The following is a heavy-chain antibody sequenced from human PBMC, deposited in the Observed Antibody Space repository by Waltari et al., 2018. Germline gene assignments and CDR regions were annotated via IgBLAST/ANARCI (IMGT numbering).Heavy chain of an antibody. CDR2: ISWDGGST. Sequence: EVQLVASGGVVVLPGGSLRHSCAASGFTFDDFAFHWVRQAPGKGLEWVSLISWDGGSTYYADSVKGRFTISRDNSKNSLYLQMNSLRAEDTALYYCAKIAVVAATAEDIWGQGTMVTVSS. CDR3: AKIAVVAATAEDI. CDR1: GFTFDDFA. D-gene: IGHD2-15*01. V-gene: IGHV3-43D*03. J-gene: IGHJ3*02.